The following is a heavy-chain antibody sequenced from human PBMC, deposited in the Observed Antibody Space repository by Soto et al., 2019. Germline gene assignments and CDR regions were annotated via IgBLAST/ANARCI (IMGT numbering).Heavy chain of an antibody. CDR2: ISAYNGDT. J-gene: IGHJ4*02. CDR1: GYTFTSYG. V-gene: IGHV1-18*01. Sequence: ASVKVSCKASGYTFTSYGISWVRQAPGQGLEWMGWISAYNGDTNYAQKLQGRVTMTTDTSTGTAYMELRSLRSDDTAMYYCARGPYCSSGTWYSQSFDDWGQGTLVTVSS. D-gene: IGHD2-15*01. CDR3: ARGPYCSSGTWYSQSFDD.